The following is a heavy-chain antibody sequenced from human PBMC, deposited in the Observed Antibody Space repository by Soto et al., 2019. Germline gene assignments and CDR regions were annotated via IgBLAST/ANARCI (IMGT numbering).Heavy chain of an antibody. CDR3: ARGGGSSWHHWFDP. Sequence: PSETLSLTCAVYGGSFSGYYWSWIRQPPGKGLEWIGEINHSGSTNYNPSLKSRVTISVDTSKNQFSLKLSSVTAADTAVYYCARGGGSSWHHWFDPWGQGTLVTVSS. J-gene: IGHJ5*02. V-gene: IGHV4-34*01. CDR1: GGSFSGYY. D-gene: IGHD6-13*01. CDR2: INHSGST.